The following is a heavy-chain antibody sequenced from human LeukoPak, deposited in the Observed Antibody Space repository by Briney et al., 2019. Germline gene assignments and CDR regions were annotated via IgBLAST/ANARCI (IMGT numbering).Heavy chain of an antibody. D-gene: IGHD6-25*01. CDR1: GGSISSSSYY. CDR3: ARHGLATAWVSFLDF. J-gene: IGHJ4*02. CDR2: IYYSGST. Sequence: SETLSLTCTVSGGSISSSSYYWGWIRQPPGNGREWIGSIYYSGSTYYNPSLKSRVTISVDTSKNPFSLKRSSVTAADTAVYYCARHGLATAWVSFLDFWGPGTLVTVSS. V-gene: IGHV4-39*01.